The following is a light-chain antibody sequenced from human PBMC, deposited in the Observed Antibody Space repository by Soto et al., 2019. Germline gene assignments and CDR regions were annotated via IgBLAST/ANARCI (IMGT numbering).Light chain of an antibody. V-gene: IGKV3-15*01. J-gene: IGKJ1*01. Sequence: EIVMTQSPATLSVSPGERATLSCRASQSVSSNLAWYQQKPGQAPRLLIYGASTRDTGIPARFSGSGSGTEFTLTISSLQSEDFAVYYCQQYNNWSPWTFGQGPKVEIK. CDR2: GAS. CDR3: QQYNNWSPWT. CDR1: QSVSSN.